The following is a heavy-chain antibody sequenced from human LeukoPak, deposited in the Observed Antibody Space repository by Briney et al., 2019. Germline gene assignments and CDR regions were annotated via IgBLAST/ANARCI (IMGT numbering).Heavy chain of an antibody. V-gene: IGHV1-18*01. CDR3: ARMDILVVPAAPPDY. CDR1: GYTFTCYG. J-gene: IGHJ4*02. Sequence: AASVKVSCKASGYTFTCYGIRWVRQAPGQGLEWMGWISAYNGNTNYAQKLQDRVTMTTDTSTSTAYMELRSLRSDDTAVYYCARMDILVVPAAPPDYWGQGTLVTVSS. CDR2: ISAYNGNT. D-gene: IGHD2-2*03.